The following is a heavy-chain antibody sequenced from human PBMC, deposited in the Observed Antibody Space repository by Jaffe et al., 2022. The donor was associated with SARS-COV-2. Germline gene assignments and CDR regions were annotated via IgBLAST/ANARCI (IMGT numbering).Heavy chain of an antibody. V-gene: IGHV4-59*01. D-gene: IGHD3-22*01. J-gene: IGHJ5*02. CDR3: ARDRGRVNYYDSSDVWFDP. CDR2: IYYTGST. Sequence: QVLLQESGPGLVKPSETLSLTCTVSGGSITTYYWSWIRQPPGKGLEWIGYIYYTGSTNYNPSLKSRVTISIDPSKNQFSLKLSSVTAADTAVYYCARDRGRVNYYDSSDVWFDPWGQGTLVTVSS. CDR1: GGSITTYY.